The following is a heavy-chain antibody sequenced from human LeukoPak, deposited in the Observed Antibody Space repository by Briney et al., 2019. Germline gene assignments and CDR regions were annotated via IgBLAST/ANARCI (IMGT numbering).Heavy chain of an antibody. CDR3: ARGYSSGWTRTNYFDY. V-gene: IGHV3-53*01. Sequence: QPGGSLRLSCAASGFTVSSNYMSWVRQAPGKGLEWVSVIYSGGSTYYADSVKGRFTISRDNSKNTLYLQMNSLRAEDTAVYYCARGYSSGWTRTNYFDYWGQGTLVTVSS. J-gene: IGHJ4*02. CDR1: GFTVSSNY. D-gene: IGHD6-19*01. CDR2: IYSGGST.